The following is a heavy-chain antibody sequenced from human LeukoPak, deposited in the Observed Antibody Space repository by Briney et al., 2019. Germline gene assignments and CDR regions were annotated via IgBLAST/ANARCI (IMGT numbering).Heavy chain of an antibody. D-gene: IGHD3-9*01. CDR1: GDSVSNNNAA. CDR2: TYYRSQWNN. CDR3: ARYRIGSVRYGDV. Sequence: SQTLSLTCAISGDSVSNNNAAWNWIRQSPSRGLEWLGRTYYRSQWNNECAVSVRSRIIINPDTSKNQFSLQLNSVTPEDTAVYFCARYRIGSVRYGDVWGQGTTVTVSS. J-gene: IGHJ6*02. V-gene: IGHV6-1*01.